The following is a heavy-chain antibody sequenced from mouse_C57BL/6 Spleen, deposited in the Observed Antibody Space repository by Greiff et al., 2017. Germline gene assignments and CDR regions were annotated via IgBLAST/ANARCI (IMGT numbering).Heavy chain of an antibody. Sequence: QVQLKQPGAELVKPGASVKLSCKASGYTFTSYWMHWVKQRPGQGLEWIGMIHPNSGSTNYNEKFKSKATLTVDKSSSTAYMQLSSLTSEDSAVYYCAREQTQLKEDYFDYWGQGTTLTVSS. CDR3: AREQTQLKEDYFDY. D-gene: IGHD3-2*02. V-gene: IGHV1-64*01. CDR2: IHPNSGST. CDR1: GYTFTSYW. J-gene: IGHJ2*01.